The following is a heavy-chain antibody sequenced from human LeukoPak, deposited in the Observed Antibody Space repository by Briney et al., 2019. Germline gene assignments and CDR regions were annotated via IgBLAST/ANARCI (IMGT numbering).Heavy chain of an antibody. CDR2: ISGSGGST. CDR3: AKDRSKLQLWLYDY. J-gene: IGHJ4*02. CDR1: GFTFSRYA. Sequence: GGSLRLSCAASGFTFSRYAMSWVRQAPGKGLEWGSAISGSGGSTYYADSVKGRFTISRDNSKNTLYLQMNSLRAEDTAVYYCAKDRSKLQLWLYDYWGQGTLVTVSS. V-gene: IGHV3-23*01. D-gene: IGHD5-18*01.